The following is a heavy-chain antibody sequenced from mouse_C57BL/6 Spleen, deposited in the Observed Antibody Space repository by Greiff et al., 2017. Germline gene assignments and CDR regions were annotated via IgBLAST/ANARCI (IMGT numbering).Heavy chain of an antibody. Sequence: QVQLQQPGAELVRPGSSVKLSCKASGYTFTSYWMHWVKQRPIQGLEWIGNIDPSDSESHYNQKFKDKATLTVDKSSSTAYMQLSSLTSEDSAVYYCARRYYEYDGLDYWGQGTTLTVSS. CDR1: GYTFTSYW. CDR3: ARRYYEYDGLDY. V-gene: IGHV1-52*01. J-gene: IGHJ2*01. D-gene: IGHD2-4*01. CDR2: IDPSDSES.